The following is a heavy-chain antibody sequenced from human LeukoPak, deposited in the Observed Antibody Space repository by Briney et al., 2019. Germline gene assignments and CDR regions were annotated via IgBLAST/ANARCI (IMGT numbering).Heavy chain of an antibody. J-gene: IGHJ4*02. CDR1: GGSISSSTYY. CDR2: IYYSGST. CDR3: ARRGGSSWPKINFDY. V-gene: IGHV4-39*01. Sequence: PSETLSLTCTVSGGSISSSTYYWGWIRQPPGKGLEWIGSIYYSGSTYYNPSLKSRVTISVDTSKNQFSLKLSSVTAADTAVYYCARRGGSSWPKINFDYWGQGILVTVSS. D-gene: IGHD6-13*01.